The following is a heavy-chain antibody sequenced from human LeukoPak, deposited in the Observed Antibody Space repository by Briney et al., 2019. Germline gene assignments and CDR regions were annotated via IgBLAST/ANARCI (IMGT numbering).Heavy chain of an antibody. Sequence: GGSLRLSCAASGFTFGSYEMNWVRQAPGKGLEWVSYISSSGSTIYYADSVKGRFTISRDNAKNSLYLQMNSLRAEDTAVYYCAKGSAAGNFYWGQGTLVTVSS. CDR1: GFTFGSYE. CDR3: AKGSAAGNFY. J-gene: IGHJ4*02. D-gene: IGHD6-13*01. V-gene: IGHV3-48*03. CDR2: ISSSGSTI.